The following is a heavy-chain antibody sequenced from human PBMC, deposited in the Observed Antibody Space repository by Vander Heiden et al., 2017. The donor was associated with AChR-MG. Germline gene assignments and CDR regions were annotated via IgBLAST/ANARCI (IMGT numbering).Heavy chain of an antibody. V-gene: IGHV4-59*01. J-gene: IGHJ4*02. CDR1: GGSIRSFY. Sequence: QVPLQESGPGVVKPSETLSLTCSVSGGSIRSFYWSWIRQPPGKGLEWIGYVYYSGNFNYNPSLRSRVSTSVDTSNNQFSLKLSSVTAADTAVYYCARGHSMITNYFEYWGQGILVTVSS. D-gene: IGHD3-16*01. CDR3: ARGHSMITNYFEY. CDR2: VYYSGNF.